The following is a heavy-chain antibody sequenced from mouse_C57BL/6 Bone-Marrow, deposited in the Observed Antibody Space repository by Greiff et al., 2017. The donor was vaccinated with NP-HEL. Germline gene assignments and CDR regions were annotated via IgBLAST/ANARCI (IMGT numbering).Heavy chain of an antibody. CDR1: GFTFSSYG. Sequence: EVKLVESGGDLVKPGGSLKLSCAASGFTFSSYGMSWVRQTPDKRLEWVATISSGGSYTYYPDSVKGRFTISRDNGKNTLYLQMSSLKSEDTAMYYCAGQGGYYLYAYWGKGTLVTVSA. V-gene: IGHV5-6*02. CDR3: AGQGGYYLYAY. J-gene: IGHJ3*01. CDR2: ISSGGSYT. D-gene: IGHD2-3*01.